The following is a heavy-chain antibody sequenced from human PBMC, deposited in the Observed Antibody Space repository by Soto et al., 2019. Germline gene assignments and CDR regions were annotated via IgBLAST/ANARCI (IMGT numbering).Heavy chain of an antibody. CDR3: ARDPPKRWLVRTVRRGY. CDR1: GYTFTSYY. CDR2: INSSGGST. D-gene: IGHD6-19*01. Sequence: ASVKVSCKASGYTFTSYYMHWVRQAPGQGLEWLGIINSSGGSTSYAQKFQVRVTMTRETSTSTVYMELSSLRSEDTAVYYCARDPPKRWLVRTVRRGYWAQGTLVPVSS. J-gene: IGHJ4*02. V-gene: IGHV1-46*01.